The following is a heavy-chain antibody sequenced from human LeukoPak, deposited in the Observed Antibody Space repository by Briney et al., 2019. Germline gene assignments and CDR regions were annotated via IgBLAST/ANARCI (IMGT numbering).Heavy chain of an antibody. D-gene: IGHD6-13*01. CDR1: GFTFSSYA. V-gene: IGHV3-23*01. J-gene: IGHJ4*02. CDR3: AKDSSSSWEGYYFDY. CDR2: ISGSGGST. Sequence: PSGGSLRLSCAASGFTFSSYAMSWVRQAPGKGLEWVPAISGSGGSTYYADSVKGRFTISRDNSKNTLYLQMNSLRAEDTAVYYCAKDSSSSWEGYYFDYWGQGTLVTVSS.